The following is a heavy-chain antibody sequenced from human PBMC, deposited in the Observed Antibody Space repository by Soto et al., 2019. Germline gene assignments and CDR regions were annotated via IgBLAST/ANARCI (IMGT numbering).Heavy chain of an antibody. Sequence: SETLSLTCSVSGGFLSRYCWRWIRQPPVKGLEWIGYIYYSGSTNYNPSLKSRVTISVDTSKNQFSLKLSSVTAAETAVYYGARLVRSIRPPQSGMDVW. V-gene: IGHV4-59*01. CDR3: ARLVRSIRPPQSGMDV. J-gene: IGHJ6*01. CDR1: GGFLSRYC. D-gene: IGHD2-2*01. CDR2: IYYSGST.